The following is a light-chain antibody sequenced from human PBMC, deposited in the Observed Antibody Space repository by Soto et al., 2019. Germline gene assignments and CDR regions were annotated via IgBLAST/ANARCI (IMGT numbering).Light chain of an antibody. Sequence: QSALTQPASVSGSPGQSITISCTGTSSDVGGYNYVSWYLQHPGKAPKLMIYEVSNRPSGVSNRFSGSKSGNTASLTISGLQAEDEADYYCSSYTSSSTLVVFGGGTKVTVL. CDR3: SSYTSSSTLVV. CDR2: EVS. J-gene: IGLJ2*01. CDR1: SSDVGGYNY. V-gene: IGLV2-14*01.